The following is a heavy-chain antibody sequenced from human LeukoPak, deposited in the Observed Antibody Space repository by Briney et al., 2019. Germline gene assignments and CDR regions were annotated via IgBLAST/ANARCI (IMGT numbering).Heavy chain of an antibody. CDR1: GFTFSSYA. V-gene: IGHV3-30*04. D-gene: IGHD6-19*01. CDR3: ARDLTVAVASIYYYYMDV. CDR2: ISYDGSNK. J-gene: IGHJ6*03. Sequence: GGSLRLSCAASGFTFSSYAMHWVRQAPGKGLEWVAVISYDGSNKYYADSVKGRFTISRDNAKNSLYLQMNSLRAEDTAVYYCARDLTVAVASIYYYYMDVWGKGTTVTVSS.